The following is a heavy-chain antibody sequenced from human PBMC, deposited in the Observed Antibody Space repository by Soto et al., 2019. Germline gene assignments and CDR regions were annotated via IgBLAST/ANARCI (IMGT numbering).Heavy chain of an antibody. V-gene: IGHV4-59*01. D-gene: IGHD3-10*01. CDR2: IYYSGST. Sequence: QVQLQESGPGLVKPSETLSLTCTVSGGSISSYYWSWIRQPPGKGLEWIGYIYYSGSTNYNPSLKSRVNISVDTSKNQFSLKLSSVTAADTAVYYCARGGEDAAQVRKSNWFDPWGQGTLVTVSS. J-gene: IGHJ5*02. CDR3: ARGGEDAAQVRKSNWFDP. CDR1: GGSISSYY.